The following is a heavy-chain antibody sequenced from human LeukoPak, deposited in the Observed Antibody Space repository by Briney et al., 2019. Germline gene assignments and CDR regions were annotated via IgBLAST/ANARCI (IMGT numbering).Heavy chain of an antibody. CDR1: GFTFHTYG. CDR3: ARGYVTMAPDY. J-gene: IGHJ4*02. Sequence: PGGSLRLSCAASGFTFHTYGMNWVRQAPGKGLEWLSYIGPGPSHTYYADSVRGRFVISRDDAKSSLYLQMSSLRAEDTAVYYCARGYVTMAPDYGGLGTLVTVSS. D-gene: IGHD3-10*02. V-gene: IGHV3-21*06. CDR2: IGPGPSHT.